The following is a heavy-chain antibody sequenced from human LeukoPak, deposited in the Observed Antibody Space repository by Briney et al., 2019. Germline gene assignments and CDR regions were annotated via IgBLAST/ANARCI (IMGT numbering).Heavy chain of an antibody. Sequence: GGSLRLSCAASGFTFSSYSMNWVRQAPGKGLEWVSSISSSSSYIYYAGSVKGRFTISRDNAKNSLYLQMNSLRAEDTAVYYCARGDAFDIWGQGTMVTVSS. V-gene: IGHV3-21*01. CDR3: ARGDAFDI. J-gene: IGHJ3*02. CDR1: GFTFSSYS. CDR2: ISSSSSYI.